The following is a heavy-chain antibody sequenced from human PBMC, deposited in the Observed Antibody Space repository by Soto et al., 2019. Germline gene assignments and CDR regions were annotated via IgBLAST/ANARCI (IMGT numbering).Heavy chain of an antibody. CDR3: ARDRRITFGGVIVMGYYYYGMDV. J-gene: IGHJ6*02. D-gene: IGHD3-16*02. CDR1: GFTFSSYS. Sequence: PGGSLRLSCAASGFTFSSYSMNWVRQAPGKGLEWVSSISSGSSYKYYADSVKGRFTISRDNSKNTLYLQMNSLRAEDTAVYYCARDRRITFGGVIVMGYYYYGMDVWGQGTTVTVSS. V-gene: IGHV3-21*01. CDR2: ISSGSSYK.